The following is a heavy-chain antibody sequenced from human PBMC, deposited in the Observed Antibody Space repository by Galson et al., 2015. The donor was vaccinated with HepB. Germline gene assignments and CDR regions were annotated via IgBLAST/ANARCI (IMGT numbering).Heavy chain of an antibody. J-gene: IGHJ4*02. CDR2: IWPAGTVQ. CDR3: VREMAIVAPASFDS. V-gene: IGHV3-33*01. CDR1: GFTFSSYG. D-gene: IGHD5-24*01. Sequence: SLRLSCAASGFTFSSYGMHWVRQAPGKGLEWVSLIWPAGTVQHYGGSVKGRVIISRDNSKSMVYLQMNNLRADDTAMYYCVREMAIVAPASFDSWGRGTLVTVSS.